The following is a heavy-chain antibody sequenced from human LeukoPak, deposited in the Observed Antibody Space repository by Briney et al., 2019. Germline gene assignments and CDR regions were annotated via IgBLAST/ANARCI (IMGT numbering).Heavy chain of an antibody. D-gene: IGHD3-22*01. Sequence: PGGSLRLSCAASGFTFSSYAMSWVRQAPGKGLEWVSAISGNGGITYYADSVKGRFTISRDNSKNTLYLQMHSLRAEDTAVYYCALMNYYDSSGLDYWGQGTLVTVSS. V-gene: IGHV3-23*01. CDR1: GFTFSSYA. CDR3: ALMNYYDSSGLDY. J-gene: IGHJ4*02. CDR2: ISGNGGIT.